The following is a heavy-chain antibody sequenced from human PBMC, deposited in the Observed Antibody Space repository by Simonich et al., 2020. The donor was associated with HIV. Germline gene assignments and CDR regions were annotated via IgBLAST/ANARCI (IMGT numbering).Heavy chain of an antibody. CDR2: IYHRGST. Sequence: QVQLQESGPGLVKPSGTLSLTCAVSGGSISSSNWWSWVRQPPGKGLEWIGEIYHRGSTNYNPSLKGRVTISVDKSKNQVSLKLSSVTAADTAVYYCARDEARIAAAGTQDWGQGTLVTVSS. V-gene: IGHV4-4*02. J-gene: IGHJ4*02. CDR1: GGSISSSNW. D-gene: IGHD6-13*01. CDR3: ARDEARIAAAGTQD.